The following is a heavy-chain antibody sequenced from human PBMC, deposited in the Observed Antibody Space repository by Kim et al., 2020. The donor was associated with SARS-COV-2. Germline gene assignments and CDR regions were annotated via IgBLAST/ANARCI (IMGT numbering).Heavy chain of an antibody. J-gene: IGHJ4*02. V-gene: IGHV1-3*01. CDR1: GYTFTSYC. CDR3: ARDGRSVDYYFDY. Sequence: ASVKVSCKASGYTFTSYCLHWVRQAPGQSLEWMGWIDVANTNTHYSENFQGRVTISRDTSATTVYIELSSLRSEDTAVCYCARDGRSVDYYFDYWGQGTLVTVSS. CDR2: IDVANTNT.